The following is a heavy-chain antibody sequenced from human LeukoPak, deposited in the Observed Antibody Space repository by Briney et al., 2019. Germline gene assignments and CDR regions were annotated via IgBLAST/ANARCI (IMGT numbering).Heavy chain of an antibody. CDR3: ARDSRPRGGSCFDH. J-gene: IGHJ4*02. D-gene: IGHD2-15*01. V-gene: IGHV3-7*01. CDR2: IKEDGSGM. Sequence: GGSLRLSCAAPGFTFTDHWMSWVRPTPGKGLEWVANIKEDGSGMFYVDFVKGRFTISRDDAINSVYLQMNNLTAEDTAVYYCARDSRPRGGSCFDHWGQGALVIVSS. CDR1: GFTFTDHW.